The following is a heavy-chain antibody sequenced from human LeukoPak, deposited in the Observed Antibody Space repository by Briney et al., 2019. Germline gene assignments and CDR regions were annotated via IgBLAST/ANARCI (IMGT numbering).Heavy chain of an antibody. V-gene: IGHV4-34*01. J-gene: IGHJ6*02. CDR3: ARPGQLGSLYYGMDV. CDR1: GGSFSGYQ. CDR2: INGGST. D-gene: IGHD3-10*01. Sequence: PSETLSLTCAVYGGSFSGYQWSWIRQPPGKGLEWIGEINGGSTNYNPSLKSRVTISVDTSKNQFSLRLSSVTAADTAVYYCARPGQLGSLYYGMDVWGQGTTVTVS.